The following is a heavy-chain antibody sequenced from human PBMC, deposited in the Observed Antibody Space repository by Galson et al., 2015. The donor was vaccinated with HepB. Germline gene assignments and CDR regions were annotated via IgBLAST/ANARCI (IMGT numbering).Heavy chain of an antibody. CDR1: GFSLSTSGMC. Sequence: PALVKPTQTLTLTCTFSGFSLSTSGMCVSWIRQPPGKALEWLALIDWDDDKYYSTSLKTRLTISKDTSKNQVVLTMTNMDPVDTATYYCARIHRRNYYGSGSYSHFDYWGQRTLVTVSS. J-gene: IGHJ4*02. D-gene: IGHD3-10*01. CDR3: ARIHRRNYYGSGSYSHFDY. CDR2: IDWDDDK. V-gene: IGHV2-70*01.